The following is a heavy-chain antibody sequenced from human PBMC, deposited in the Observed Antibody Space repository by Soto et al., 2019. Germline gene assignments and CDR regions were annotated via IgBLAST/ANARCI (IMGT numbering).Heavy chain of an antibody. CDR2: IFYKGNT. D-gene: IGHD3-10*01. J-gene: IGHJ4*01. CDR3: ARQGLQGLPEGRDYFDY. V-gene: IGHV4-59*08. CDR1: GGSISNYY. Sequence: PSETLSLTCTVSGGSISNYYWSWIRQPPGKGLEWIGYIFYKGNTNYSPSLRSRVTMSVDTSKNQFSLKLSSVTAADTAVYFCARQGLQGLPEGRDYFDYWGQGALVTVSS.